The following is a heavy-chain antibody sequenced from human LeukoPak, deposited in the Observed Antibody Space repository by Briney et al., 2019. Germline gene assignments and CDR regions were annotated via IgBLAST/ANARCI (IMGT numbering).Heavy chain of an antibody. CDR2: ISSSGSTI. D-gene: IGHD6-13*01. CDR1: GFTFSNYG. Sequence: GGSLRLSCAASGFTFSNYGMNWVRQAPGKGLEWLSYISSSGSTINYADYVKGRVTISRDNAKNSLYLQMNSLRAEDTAIYYCAREYSSTWYAGRGLFDYWGQGTLVTVSS. J-gene: IGHJ4*02. V-gene: IGHV3-48*03. CDR3: AREYSSTWYAGRGLFDY.